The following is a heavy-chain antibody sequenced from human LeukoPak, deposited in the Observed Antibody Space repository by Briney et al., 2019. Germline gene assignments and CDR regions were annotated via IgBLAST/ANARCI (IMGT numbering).Heavy chain of an antibody. CDR3: TRTLHYYYYMDV. J-gene: IGHJ6*03. Sequence: SETLSLTCTVSGGSISSNSYYWGWIRQPPGKGLEWIGSIYYSGSTYYNPSLKSRVTISVDTSKNQFSLKLSSVTAADTAVYYCTRTLHYYYYMDVWGKGTTVTVSS. V-gene: IGHV4-39*07. D-gene: IGHD2/OR15-2a*01. CDR1: GGSISSNSYY. CDR2: IYYSGST.